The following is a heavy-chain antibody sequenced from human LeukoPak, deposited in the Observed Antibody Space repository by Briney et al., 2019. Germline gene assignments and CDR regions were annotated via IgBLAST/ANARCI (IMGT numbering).Heavy chain of an antibody. V-gene: IGHV1-2*02. CDR3: ARDSYGGNWSLGY. CDR1: GFTFTGYY. Sequence: ASVKVSCKASGFTFTGYYIHCVRQAPGQGLEWMGWVNPNSGGTNYAQMFQGRVTMTRDTSINTAYMGLSGLRSDDTAVYYCARDSYGGNWSLGYWGQGTLVTVSS. J-gene: IGHJ4*02. CDR2: VNPNSGGT. D-gene: IGHD4-23*01.